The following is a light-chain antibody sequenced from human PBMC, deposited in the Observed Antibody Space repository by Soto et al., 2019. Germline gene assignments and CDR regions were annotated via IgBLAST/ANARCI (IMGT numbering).Light chain of an antibody. V-gene: IGLV2-23*03. J-gene: IGLJ1*01. CDR1: SSDVGSYNL. Sequence: QSALTQPASVSGPPGQSITISCTGTSSDVGSYNLVSWYQQHPGKAPKLMIYEGSKRPSGVSNRFSGSKSGNTASLTISGLQAEDEADYYCCSYAGSSTFPYVFGTGTKLTVL. CDR3: CSYAGSSTFPYV. CDR2: EGS.